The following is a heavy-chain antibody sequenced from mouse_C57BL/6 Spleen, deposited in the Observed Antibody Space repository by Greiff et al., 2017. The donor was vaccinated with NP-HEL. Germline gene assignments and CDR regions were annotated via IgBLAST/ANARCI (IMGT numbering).Heavy chain of an antibody. D-gene: IGHD1-3*01. CDR2: IDPEDGDT. Sequence: EVQLQQSGAELVRPGASVKLSCTASGFNIKDYYMHWVKQRPEQGLEWIGRIDPEDGDTEYAPKFQGKATMTADTSSNTAYLQLSSLTSEDTAVYYCTTGSPPYYAMDYWGQGTSVTVSS. CDR1: GFNIKDYY. CDR3: TTGSPPYYAMDY. V-gene: IGHV14-1*01. J-gene: IGHJ4*01.